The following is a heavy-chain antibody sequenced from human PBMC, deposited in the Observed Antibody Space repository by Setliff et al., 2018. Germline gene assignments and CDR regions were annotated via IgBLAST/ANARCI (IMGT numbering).Heavy chain of an antibody. D-gene: IGHD2-15*01. V-gene: IGHV3-33*08. Sequence: GGSLRLSCAASGFTFSSYRMHWVRQAPGKGLEWVAVIWDDGGNKYHADSVKGRFTISRDNSKNTLYLQMNSLRPEDTAVYYCARTCSGSGYYAGLESWGQGTPVTVSS. CDR1: GFTFSSYR. CDR2: IWDDGGNK. CDR3: ARTCSGSGYYAGLES. J-gene: IGHJ4*02.